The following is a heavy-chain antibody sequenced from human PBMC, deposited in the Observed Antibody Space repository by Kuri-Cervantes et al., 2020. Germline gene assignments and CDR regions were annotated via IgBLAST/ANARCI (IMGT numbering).Heavy chain of an antibody. Sequence: GESLKISCAASGFTFSSYGMHWVRQAPGKGLEWVAVIWYDGSNKYYADSVKGRFTISRDNSNNTLYLQMSNLRHEDTAVYSCAREMFTTRGFDSWGQGTLVTVSS. J-gene: IGHJ4*02. V-gene: IGHV3-33*08. CDR2: IWYDGSNK. CDR3: AREMFTTRGFDS. D-gene: IGHD1-26*01. CDR1: GFTFSSYG.